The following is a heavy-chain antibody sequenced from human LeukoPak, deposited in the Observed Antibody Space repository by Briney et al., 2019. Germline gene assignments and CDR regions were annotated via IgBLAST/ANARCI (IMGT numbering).Heavy chain of an antibody. CDR1: GFTFNTYA. CDR2: ISGRDAGT. J-gene: IGHJ4*02. CDR3: ATTVAWIPAAPPQYYFDN. V-gene: IGHV3-23*01. D-gene: IGHD2-2*01. Sequence: GGSLRLSCATSGFTFNTYAVSWVRQAPGKGLEWVSAISGRDAGTYYTNSVKGRFTISRDNSKNTLYLQMSSLRADDTAVYYCATTVAWIPAAPPQYYFDNWGQGTLVTVSS.